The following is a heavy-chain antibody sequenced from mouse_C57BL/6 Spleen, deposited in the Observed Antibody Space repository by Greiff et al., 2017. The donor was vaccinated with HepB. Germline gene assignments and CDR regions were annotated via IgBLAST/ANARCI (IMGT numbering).Heavy chain of an antibody. J-gene: IGHJ2*01. Sequence: DVKLVESGGGLVKPGGSLKLSCAASGFTFSSYAMSWVRQTPEKRLEWVATISDGGSYTYYPDNVKGRFTISRDNAKNNLYLQMSHLKSEDTAMYYCARETRGGYFDYWGQGTTLTVSS. CDR2: ISDGGSYT. V-gene: IGHV5-4*01. CDR1: GFTFSSYA. CDR3: ARETRGGYFDY.